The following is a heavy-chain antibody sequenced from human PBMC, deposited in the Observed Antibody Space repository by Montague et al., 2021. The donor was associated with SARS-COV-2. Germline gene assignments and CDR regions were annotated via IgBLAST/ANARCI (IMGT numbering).Heavy chain of an antibody. CDR2: IYYSGSS. Sequence: SETRSLTCTVSGGSISSYYWSWIRQPPGKGLEWIGYIYYSGSSNYNPPLKSRVTISVDTSKNQFSLKLSSVTAADTAVYYCDGSSEEEYYFDYWGQGTLVTVSS. V-gene: IGHV4-59*08. CDR3: DGSSEEEYYFDY. J-gene: IGHJ4*02. D-gene: IGHD3-22*01. CDR1: GGSISSYY.